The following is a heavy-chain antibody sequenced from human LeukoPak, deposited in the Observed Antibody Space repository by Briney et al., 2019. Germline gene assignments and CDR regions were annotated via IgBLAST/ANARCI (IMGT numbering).Heavy chain of an antibody. V-gene: IGHV3-30*18. CDR2: ISYDGSNK. CDR1: GFTFSSYG. CDR3: AKDGYCSGGSCYSDNSDY. D-gene: IGHD2-15*01. Sequence: GGSLRLSCAASGFTFSSYGMHWVRQAPGKGLEWVAVISYDGSNKYYADSVKGRFTISRDNSKNTLYPQMNSLRAEDTAVYYCAKDGYCSGGSCYSDNSDYWGQGTLVTVSS. J-gene: IGHJ4*02.